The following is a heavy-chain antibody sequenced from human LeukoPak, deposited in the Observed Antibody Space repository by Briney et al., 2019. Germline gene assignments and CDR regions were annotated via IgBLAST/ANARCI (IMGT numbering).Heavy chain of an antibody. CDR1: GFTFSTYW. Sequence: PGGSLRLSCAASGFTFSTYWMSWVRQAPGEGLEWVANIKPDGGETYYVDSVKGRFTISRDNAKNSLYLQMNSLRAEDTAVYYCARDKEVLPTKYYFDYWGQGTLVTVSS. CDR3: ARDKEVLPTKYYFDY. CDR2: IKPDGGET. V-gene: IGHV3-7*03. J-gene: IGHJ4*02. D-gene: IGHD1-1*01.